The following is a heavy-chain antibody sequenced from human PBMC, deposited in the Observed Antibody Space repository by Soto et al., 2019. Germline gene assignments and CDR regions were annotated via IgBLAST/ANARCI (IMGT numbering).Heavy chain of an antibody. CDR2: VKQAGSEK. CDR3: EAGRWMVRY. Sequence: EVQLVESGGGLVQPGGSLRVSCETSGFSFSDYWMNWVRQAPGKGMEWVANVKQAGSEKNYVDSVKGRFSISRDNARKSVYLQMNSLSGEVTAVYHGEAGRWMVRYWGQGTLVTVSS. D-gene: IGHD6-19*01. J-gene: IGHJ4*02. V-gene: IGHV3-7*05. CDR1: GFSFSDYW.